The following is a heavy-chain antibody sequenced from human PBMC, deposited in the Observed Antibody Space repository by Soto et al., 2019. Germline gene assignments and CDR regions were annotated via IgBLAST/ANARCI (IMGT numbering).Heavy chain of an antibody. V-gene: IGHV1-69*02. CDR2: IIPILGIA. CDR1: GYTFSSYY. D-gene: IGHD3-10*01. J-gene: IGHJ4*02. CDR3: LYYYGSGSYPFDY. Sequence: AASVKVSCKASGYTFSSYYMNWVRQAPGQGIEWMGRIIPILGIANYAQKFQGRVTITADKSTSTAYMELSSLRSEDTAVYYCLYYYGSGSYPFDYWGQGTLVTVSS.